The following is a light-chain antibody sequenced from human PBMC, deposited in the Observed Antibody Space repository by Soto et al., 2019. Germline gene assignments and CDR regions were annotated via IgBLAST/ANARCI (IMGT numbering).Light chain of an antibody. CDR1: QSVSSY. CDR2: DAS. CDR3: QQRSNWPPYT. Sequence: EIVLTQSPATLPLSPGERATLSCRASQSVSSYLAWYQQNPGQAPRLLIYDASNRATGIPARFSGSGSGTDFTLTISSLEPEDFAVYYCQQRSNWPPYTFGQGNKLEIK. J-gene: IGKJ2*01. V-gene: IGKV3-11*01.